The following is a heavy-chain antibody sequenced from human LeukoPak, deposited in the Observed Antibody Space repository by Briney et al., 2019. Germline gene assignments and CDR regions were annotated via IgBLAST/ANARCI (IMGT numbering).Heavy chain of an antibody. J-gene: IGHJ4*02. CDR1: GFTFTSYE. CDR2: ISAGSSTK. Sequence: PGGSLRLSCAASGFTFTSYEMNWVRQAPGKGLEWVSYISAGSSTKHYAVSVKGRFTISRDNAKNSLFLQINSLRAEDTAVYYCARADGYSRFDHWGQGTLVTVSS. V-gene: IGHV3-48*03. D-gene: IGHD5-24*01. CDR3: ARADGYSRFDH.